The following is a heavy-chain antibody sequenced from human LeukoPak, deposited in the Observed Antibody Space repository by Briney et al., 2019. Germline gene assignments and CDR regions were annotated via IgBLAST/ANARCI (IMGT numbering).Heavy chain of an antibody. CDR1: GFNFRDHW. V-gene: IGHV3-7*03. D-gene: IGHD6-6*01. J-gene: IGHJ4*02. CDR3: VNTNGSSHLAQ. Sequence: PGGSLRLSCAASGFNFRDHWMDWVRQAPGKGLEWVGHRKTDGSETYYLDSLRRRFSISRDNTNNALYLQMNSMRVEDTAVYYCVNTNGSSHLAQWGQGPLFPVPS. CDR2: RKTDGSET.